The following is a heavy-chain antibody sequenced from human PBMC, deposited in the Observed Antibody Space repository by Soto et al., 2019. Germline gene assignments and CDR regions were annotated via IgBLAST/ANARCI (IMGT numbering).Heavy chain of an antibody. D-gene: IGHD3-22*01. V-gene: IGHV1-2*02. CDR2: INPNSGGT. Sequence: ASVKVSCKASGYTFTGYYMHWVRQAPGQGLEWMGWINPNSGGTNYAQKFQGRVTMTRDTSISTAYMELSRLRSHDTAVYYCARGSDYYDSSGYSNWFDPWGQGTLVTVSS. CDR3: ARGSDYYDSSGYSNWFDP. CDR1: GYTFTGYY. J-gene: IGHJ5*02.